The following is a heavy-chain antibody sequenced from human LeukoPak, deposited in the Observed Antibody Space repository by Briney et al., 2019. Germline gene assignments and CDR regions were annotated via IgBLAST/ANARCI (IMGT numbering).Heavy chain of an antibody. CDR1: GFTFSSYS. CDR2: ISSSSSYI. V-gene: IGHV3-21*01. CDR3: ARGSLSGYDKLRPLDY. D-gene: IGHD5-12*01. J-gene: IGHJ4*02. Sequence: GGSLRLSCAASGFTFSSYSMNWVRQAPGKGLEWVSSISSSSSYIYYADSVKGRFTISRDNAKNSLYLQMNSLRAEDTAVYNCARGSLSGYDKLRPLDYWGQGTLVTVSS.